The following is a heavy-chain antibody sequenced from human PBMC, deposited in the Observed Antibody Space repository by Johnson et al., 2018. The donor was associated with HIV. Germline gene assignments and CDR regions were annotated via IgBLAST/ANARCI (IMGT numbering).Heavy chain of an antibody. V-gene: IGHV3-33*01. D-gene: IGHD6-13*01. CDR1: GFTFSSYG. Sequence: QVQLVESGGGVVQPGRSLRLSCAASGFTFSSYGMHWVRQAPGKGLEWVAVIWYDGSNKYYADSVKGRFTISRDNSKNTLYLQMNSLRAEDTALYYCVGTAAEGAFDIWGQGTMVTVSS. CDR2: IWYDGSNK. J-gene: IGHJ3*02. CDR3: VGTAAEGAFDI.